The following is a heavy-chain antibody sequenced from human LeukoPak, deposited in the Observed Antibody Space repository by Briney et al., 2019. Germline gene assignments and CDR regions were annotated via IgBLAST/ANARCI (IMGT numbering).Heavy chain of an antibody. CDR3: AREGSSWYYFDY. V-gene: IGHV1-18*01. D-gene: IGHD6-13*01. CDR2: ISAYNGNT. CDR1: GGTFSSYA. Sequence: ASVKVSCKASGGTFSSYAISWVRQAPGQGLEWMGLISAYNGNTNYAQKLQGRVTMTTDTSTSTAYMELRSLRSDDTAVYYCAREGSSWYYFDYWGQGTLVTVSS. J-gene: IGHJ4*02.